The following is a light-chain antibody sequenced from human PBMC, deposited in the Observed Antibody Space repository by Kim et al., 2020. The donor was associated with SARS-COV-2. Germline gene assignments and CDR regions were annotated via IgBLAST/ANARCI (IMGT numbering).Light chain of an antibody. CDR1: QGNSSY. J-gene: IGKJ4*01. V-gene: IGKV1-8*01. CDR2: AAS. Sequence: STGGRGAITGRPSQGNSSYLAWYQQKPGKAPNLLIYAASTLQSGVPSRFSGSGSGTDCTLTISCLQSEDVATYYCRQYYSYPPLTFGGGTKVDIK. CDR3: RQYYSYPPLT.